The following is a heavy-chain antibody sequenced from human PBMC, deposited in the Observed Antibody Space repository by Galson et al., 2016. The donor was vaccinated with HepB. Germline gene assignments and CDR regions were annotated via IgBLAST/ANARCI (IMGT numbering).Heavy chain of an antibody. V-gene: IGHV5-51*01. Sequence: QSGAEVKKPGESLKISCRGSGYYFSSYWIGWVRQMPGKGLEWMGIIYPGDSDTRYSPSFQGQVTISADRSIGTAYLQWSTLKASDTAIYYCARFSAGNQHSDTPGYYGPNYWGHGTLVTFSS. CDR3: ARFSAGNQHSDTPGYYGPNY. J-gene: IGHJ4*01. CDR2: IYPGDSDT. D-gene: IGHD3-3*01. CDR1: GYYFSSYW.